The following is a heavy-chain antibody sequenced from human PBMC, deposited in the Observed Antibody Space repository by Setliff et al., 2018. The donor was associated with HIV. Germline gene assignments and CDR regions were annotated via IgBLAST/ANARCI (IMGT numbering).Heavy chain of an antibody. CDR2: IYHSGST. CDR3: ARLGYYNFWSGYWTDY. J-gene: IGHJ4*01. V-gene: IGHV4-38-2*02. D-gene: IGHD3-3*01. Sequence: PSETLSLTCTVSGYSISSGYYWGWIRQPPGKGLEWIGSIYHSGSTYYNPSLKSRVTISVDTSKNQFSLKLSSVTAADTAVYYCARLGYYNFWSGYWTDYWGHGTLVTVS. CDR1: GYSISSGYY.